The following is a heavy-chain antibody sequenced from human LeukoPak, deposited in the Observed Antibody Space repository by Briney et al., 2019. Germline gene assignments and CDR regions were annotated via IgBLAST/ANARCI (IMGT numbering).Heavy chain of an antibody. D-gene: IGHD3-10*01. Sequence: PSETLSLTCTVPGGSINDYYWNWLRQPPGKGLEWIGFIYYRGTTNSNPSLKSRVTTSIDTSKKQFSLNLSSVTAPDTAIYYCAGVFSGRRPFELWGQGILVTVSS. J-gene: IGHJ4*02. CDR3: AGVFSGRRPFEL. CDR1: GGSINDYY. V-gene: IGHV4-59*03. CDR2: IYYRGTT.